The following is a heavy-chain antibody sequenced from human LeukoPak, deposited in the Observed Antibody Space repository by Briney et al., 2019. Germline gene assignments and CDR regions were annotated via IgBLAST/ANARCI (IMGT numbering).Heavy chain of an antibody. J-gene: IGHJ6*03. Sequence: SVKVSCKASGGTFIRYAISWVGQAPGQGGEWRGGIMPIFGTGNYAQKFQGRGTITADEYKSKDYMELRKLRSEHTAVSYCARGLGYGGAMAYYYYMDVWGKGTTVTVSS. D-gene: IGHD4/OR15-4a*01. CDR1: GGTFIRYA. V-gene: IGHV1-69*13. CDR2: IMPIFGTG. CDR3: ARGLGYGGAMAYYYYMDV.